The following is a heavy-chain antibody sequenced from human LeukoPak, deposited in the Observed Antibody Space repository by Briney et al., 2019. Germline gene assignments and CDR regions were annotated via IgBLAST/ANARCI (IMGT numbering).Heavy chain of an antibody. V-gene: IGHV3-64*01. CDR2: ISSNGGST. CDR3: ARDSDESSGWYGYFDY. J-gene: IGHJ4*02. CDR1: GFTFSSYA. Sequence: GGSLRLSCAASGFTFSSYAMHWVRQAPGKGPEYVSAISSNGGSTYYANSVKGRFTISRDNSKNTLYLQMGSLRAEDMAVYYCARDSDESSGWYGYFDYWGQGTLVTVSS. D-gene: IGHD6-19*01.